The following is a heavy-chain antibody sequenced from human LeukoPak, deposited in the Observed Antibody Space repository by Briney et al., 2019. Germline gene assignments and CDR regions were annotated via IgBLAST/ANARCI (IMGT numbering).Heavy chain of an antibody. Sequence: ASVKVSCKASGYTFTSFDINWVRQATGQGPEWMRWMNPSSGDTGYAQKFQGRVTFTRDTSTNTAYMELSSLTSEDTAVYYCATPTMRGPSYGYVRLLNWGQGSLVTVSS. D-gene: IGHD5-18*01. CDR1: GYTFTSFD. J-gene: IGHJ4*02. CDR2: MNPSSGDT. CDR3: ATPTMRGPSYGYVRLLN. V-gene: IGHV1-8*03.